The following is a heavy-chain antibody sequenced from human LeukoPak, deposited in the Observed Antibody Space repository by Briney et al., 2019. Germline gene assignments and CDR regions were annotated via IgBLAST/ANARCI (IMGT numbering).Heavy chain of an antibody. V-gene: IGHV3-7*03. Sequence: GGSLRLSCAASGFTFSSYWMSWVRQAPGKGLEWVANIKQDESEKYYADSVKGRFTISRDNAKNSLYLQMNSLRAEDTAVYYCAREQDYYDSSGYYYWGQGTLVTVSS. J-gene: IGHJ4*02. CDR2: IKQDESEK. CDR3: AREQDYYDSSGYYY. CDR1: GFTFSSYW. D-gene: IGHD3-22*01.